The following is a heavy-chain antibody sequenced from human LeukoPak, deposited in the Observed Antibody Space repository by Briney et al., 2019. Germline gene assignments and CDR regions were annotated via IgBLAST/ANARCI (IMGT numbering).Heavy chain of an antibody. D-gene: IGHD5-18*01. J-gene: IGHJ5*02. Sequence: ASVKVSCKVSGYTLTELSMHWVRQAPGKGLEWMGGFDPEDGETIYAQKFQGRVTITADESTSTAYMELSSLRSEDTAVYYCARDVRLSTAMVIWFDPWGQGTLVTVSS. CDR3: ARDVRLSTAMVIWFDP. V-gene: IGHV1-24*01. CDR2: FDPEDGET. CDR1: GYTLTELS.